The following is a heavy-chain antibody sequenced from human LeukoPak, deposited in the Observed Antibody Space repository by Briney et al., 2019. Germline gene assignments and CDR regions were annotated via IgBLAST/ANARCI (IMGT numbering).Heavy chain of an antibody. J-gene: IGHJ4*02. CDR3: ARDRQVLLGSGWHEFDY. D-gene: IGHD6-19*01. CDR1: GGSISFSTYY. CDR2: IYYSGST. Sequence: PSETLSLTCTVSGGSISFSTYYWGWIRQPPGKGLDWIGSIYYSGSTYYNPSLKSRVTISVDTSKNQFSLKLSSVTAADTAVYYCARDRQVLLGSGWHEFDYWGQGTLVTVSS. V-gene: IGHV4-39*07.